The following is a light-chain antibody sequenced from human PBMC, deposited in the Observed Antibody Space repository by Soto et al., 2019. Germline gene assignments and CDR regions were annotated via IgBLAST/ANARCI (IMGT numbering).Light chain of an antibody. CDR2: DAS. CDR1: QSISSW. V-gene: IGKV1-5*01. CDR3: QQYNSYSRWT. Sequence: DIQMTQSASTLSASLGDRVTITCGASQSISSWLAWYQQKPGKAPKLLIYDASSLESGVPSRFSGSGSGTEFTLTISSLQPDDFATYYCQQYNSYSRWTFGQGTKVDIK. J-gene: IGKJ1*01.